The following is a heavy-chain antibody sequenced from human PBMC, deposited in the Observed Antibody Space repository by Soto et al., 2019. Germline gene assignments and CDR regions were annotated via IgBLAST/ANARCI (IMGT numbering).Heavy chain of an antibody. J-gene: IGHJ6*03. D-gene: IGHD2-2*01. V-gene: IGHV3-48*01. Sequence: GGSLRLSCAASGFTFSSYSTNWVRQAPGKGLEWVSYISSSSSTIYYADSLKGRFTISRDNAKNSLFLKMNSLRAEDKAVYYRSIFKKRPIEGVVVPAAMVDYYYYMDIWGKGTTVTVSS. CDR1: GFTFSSYS. CDR2: ISSSSSTI. CDR3: SIFKKRPIEGVVVPAAMVDYYYYMDI.